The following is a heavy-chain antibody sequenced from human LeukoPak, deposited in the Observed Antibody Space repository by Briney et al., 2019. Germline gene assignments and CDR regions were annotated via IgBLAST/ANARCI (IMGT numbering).Heavy chain of an antibody. J-gene: IGHJ4*02. Sequence: SETPSLTCAVYGGSFSGYYWSWIRQPPGKGLEWIGEINHSGSTNYNPSLKSRVTISVDTSKNQFSLKLSSVTAADTAVYYCARGRGYSYLFGYWGQGTLVTVSS. CDR3: ARGRGYSYLFGY. D-gene: IGHD5-18*01. V-gene: IGHV4-34*01. CDR2: INHSGST. CDR1: GGSFSGYY.